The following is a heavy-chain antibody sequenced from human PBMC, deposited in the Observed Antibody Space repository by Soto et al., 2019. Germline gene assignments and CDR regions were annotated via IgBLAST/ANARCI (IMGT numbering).Heavy chain of an antibody. CDR2: IRSTAQNSAT. CDR1: GVSGSVSA. J-gene: IGHJ4*02. Sequence: GGSVRRSCAAAGVSGSVSAIRWVRQARGRGREWVGRIRSTAQNSATGYVASVRVRFTISRDESKNTAYLQMNSLKTDGTALYYPTLVAATPEGFRYWPQGRLLPVSS. V-gene: IGHV3-73*01. CDR3: TLVAATPEGFRY. D-gene: IGHD6-13*01.